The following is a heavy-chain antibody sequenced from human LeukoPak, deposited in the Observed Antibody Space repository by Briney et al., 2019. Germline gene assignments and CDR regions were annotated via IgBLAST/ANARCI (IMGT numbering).Heavy chain of an antibody. Sequence: GGSLRLSCAASGFTFSSHWMSWVRQAPGKGLEWVANINQDGSEKNYVDSVKGRFTISRDNGRNSLYLQMNSLRGEDTAVYHCARVKSGFTILDYGGQGTLVTVSS. D-gene: IGHD3-3*01. J-gene: IGHJ4*02. CDR3: ARVKSGFTILDY. V-gene: IGHV3-7*01. CDR1: GFTFSSHW. CDR2: INQDGSEK.